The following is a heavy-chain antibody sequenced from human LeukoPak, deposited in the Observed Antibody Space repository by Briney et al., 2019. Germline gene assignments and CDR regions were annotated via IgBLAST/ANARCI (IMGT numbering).Heavy chain of an antibody. Sequence: GRSLRLSCAASGFTFSDHGMHWVRQAPGKGLEWVAVMAYDGSNKSYADSVKGRFTISRDNSKNTLYLQMNSLRTEDTAIYYCAKGKGSASYSTYYFDYWGQGTLVTVSS. D-gene: IGHD3-10*01. CDR3: AKGKGSASYSTYYFDY. CDR1: GFTFSDHG. V-gene: IGHV3-30*18. CDR2: MAYDGSNK. J-gene: IGHJ4*02.